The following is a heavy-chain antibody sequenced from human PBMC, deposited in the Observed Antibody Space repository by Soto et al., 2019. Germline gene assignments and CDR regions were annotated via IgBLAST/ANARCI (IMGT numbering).Heavy chain of an antibody. D-gene: IGHD3-22*01. CDR1: GGSFSGYY. CDR3: ARQIYDSDTGPNFQYYFDS. V-gene: IGHV4-34*01. J-gene: IGHJ4*02. CDR2: INHSGST. Sequence: TCAVYGGSFSGYYWSWIRQPPGKGLEWIGEINHSGSTNYNPSLKSRVTISVDTSKNQFSLKLSSVTASDTAMYYCARQIYDSDTGPNFQYYFDSWGQGTPVTVSS.